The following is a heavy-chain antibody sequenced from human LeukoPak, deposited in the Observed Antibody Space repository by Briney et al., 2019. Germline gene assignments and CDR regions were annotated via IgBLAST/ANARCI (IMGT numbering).Heavy chain of an antibody. J-gene: IGHJ4*02. CDR1: GDTTSSGGYY. CDR3: ARGVQGGLSLDY. CDR2: IYHSGST. Sequence: SQTLSLTCTVSGDTTSSGGYYWNWIRQPPGKGLEWIGYIYHSGSTYSNPSLKSRVTISLDGSKNQFSLNLSSVTAADTAVYYCARGVQGGLSLDYWGQGTLVTVPS. V-gene: IGHV4-30-2*01. D-gene: IGHD3-10*02.